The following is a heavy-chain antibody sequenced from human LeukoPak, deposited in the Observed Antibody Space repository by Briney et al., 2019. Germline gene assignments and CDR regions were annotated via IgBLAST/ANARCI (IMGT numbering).Heavy chain of an antibody. J-gene: IGHJ6*04. CDR2: VYSDGTT. D-gene: IGHD3-3*01. Sequence: GGSLRLSCAASGFTVTSSYMNWVRQAPGKGLEWVSIVYSDGTTYYADSVKGGFTISRDNSKNTLYLQMNRLRAEDTAVYYCVRESSVWSGRGIGRPLDVWGKGTTVTVSS. CDR3: VRESSVWSGRGIGRPLDV. CDR1: GFTVTSSY. V-gene: IGHV3-66*01.